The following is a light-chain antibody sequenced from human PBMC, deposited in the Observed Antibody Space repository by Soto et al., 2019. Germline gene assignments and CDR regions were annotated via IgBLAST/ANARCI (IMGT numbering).Light chain of an antibody. J-gene: IGKJ1*01. CDR1: QSLTNNY. Sequence: EIVLTQSPGTLSLSPGERATLSWRASQSLTNNYFAWYQQKPGRALRLLIDGASTRATGIPDRLSGSGSGTDFTLTISRLEPEDVAVYYCQQYEAVVTFGQGTKVDIK. CDR3: QQYEAVVT. V-gene: IGKV3-20*01. CDR2: GAS.